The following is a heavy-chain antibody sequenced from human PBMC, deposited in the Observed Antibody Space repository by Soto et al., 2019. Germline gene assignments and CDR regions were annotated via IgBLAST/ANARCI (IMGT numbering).Heavy chain of an antibody. CDR2: IYSSEST. D-gene: IGHD4-17*01. J-gene: IGHJ4*02. CDR1: GGSIDNYY. V-gene: IGHV4-59*01. CDR3: ARGGTGGRTTVTTYAV. Sequence: QVQLQESGAGLVKPSETLSLTCTVSGGSIDNYYWSWIRQPPGRGLEWIRFIYSSESTNYNPSVKSRVTISAETSRNQVSLKLTSVTTADTAVYYCARGGTGGRTTVTTYAVWGQGTLVTVSS.